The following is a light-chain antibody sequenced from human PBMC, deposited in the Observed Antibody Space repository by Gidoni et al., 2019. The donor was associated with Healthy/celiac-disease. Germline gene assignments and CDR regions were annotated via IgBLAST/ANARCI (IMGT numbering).Light chain of an antibody. CDR2: GAS. J-gene: IGKJ2*01. Sequence: IVMTQSPATLSVSPGERATLSCRASQSVSSNLAWYQQKPGQAPRLLIYGASTSATGIPARFSGSGSGTEFTLTISSLQSEDFAVYYCQQYNNWPPVYTFGQGTKLEIK. CDR3: QQYNNWPPVYT. V-gene: IGKV3-15*01. CDR1: QSVSSN.